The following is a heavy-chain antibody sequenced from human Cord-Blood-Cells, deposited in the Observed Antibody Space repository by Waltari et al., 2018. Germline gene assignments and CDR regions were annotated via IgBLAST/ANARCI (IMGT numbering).Heavy chain of an antibody. CDR1: DGSFSGYY. V-gene: IGHV4-34*01. D-gene: IGHD1-26*01. Sequence: QVQLQQCGAGLLKPSETLFPTCAVYDGSFSGYYCSWIRQPPGKGLEWIGEINHSGSTNYNPSLKSRVTISVDTSKNQFSLKLSSVTAADTAVYYCARGYSGSPPFDPWGQGTLVTVSS. CDR2: INHSGST. J-gene: IGHJ5*02. CDR3: ARGYSGSPPFDP.